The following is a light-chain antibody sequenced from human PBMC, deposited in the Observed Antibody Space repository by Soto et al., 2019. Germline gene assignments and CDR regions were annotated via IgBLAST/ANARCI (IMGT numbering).Light chain of an antibody. CDR2: DVN. Sequence: QSVLTQPASVSGSPGQSITISCTGTSSDIGAYNFVSWYQQHPGKAPKLMLYDVNIRPSGVFNRFSGSKSGNTASLTISGLLAEDEADYYCTSWTPRTTMISGGGTKFTAL. CDR3: TSWTPRTTMI. J-gene: IGLJ2*01. V-gene: IGLV2-14*03. CDR1: SSDIGAYNF.